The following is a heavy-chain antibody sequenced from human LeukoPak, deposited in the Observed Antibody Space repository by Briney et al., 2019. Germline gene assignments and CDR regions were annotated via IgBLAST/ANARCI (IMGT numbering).Heavy chain of an antibody. CDR3: ARDLQERAHFYEDAFDI. D-gene: IGHD3-3*01. CDR2: INPSGGST. J-gene: IGHJ3*02. Sequence: ASVKVSCKASGYTFTSYYMHWVRQAPGQGLEWMGIINPSGGSTSYAQKFQGRVTMTRDTSTSTVYMELSSLRSEDTAVCYCARDLQERAHFYEDAFDIWGQGTMVTVSS. CDR1: GYTFTSYY. V-gene: IGHV1-46*01.